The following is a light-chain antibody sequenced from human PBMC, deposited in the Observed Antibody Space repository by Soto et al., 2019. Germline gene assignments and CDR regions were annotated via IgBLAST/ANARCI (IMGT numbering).Light chain of an antibody. CDR3: QHYKDLPS. V-gene: IGKV1-5*03. Sequence: IEMTQSPNTLSASVGDRLSIACRASENIYGYLAWYQQKPGKAPKLLIYEASSLESGVPSRFSGSRYGTEFTLTINGLLPEDFVTYYCQHYKDLPSFAQGTKVDIK. CDR1: ENIYGY. J-gene: IGKJ1*01. CDR2: EAS.